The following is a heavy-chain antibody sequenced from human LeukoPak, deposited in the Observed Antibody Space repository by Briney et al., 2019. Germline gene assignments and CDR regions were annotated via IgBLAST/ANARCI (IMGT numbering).Heavy chain of an antibody. V-gene: IGHV3-7*01. CDR1: AFIFSGHW. CDR2: IKEDGSER. CDR3: AREWYFDWLDY. D-gene: IGHD3-9*01. Sequence: GGSLRLSCEGSAFIFSGHWMNWVRQTPGKGLEWVASIKEDGSERQYVDSVKGRFTISRDNAKNSLYLQMNSLRAEDTAVYYCAREWYFDWLDYWGQGTLVTVSS. J-gene: IGHJ4*02.